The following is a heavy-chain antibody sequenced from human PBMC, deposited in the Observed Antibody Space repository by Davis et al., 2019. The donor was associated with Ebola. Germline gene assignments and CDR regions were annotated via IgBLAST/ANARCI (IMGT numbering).Heavy chain of an antibody. CDR2: IRNDGSNE. J-gene: IGHJ4*02. D-gene: IGHD1-26*01. V-gene: IGHV3-30*02. CDR3: VVGARWPGY. Sequence: PGGSLRLSCSASGFTFSTLGMFWVRQAPGKGLEWVAFIRNDGSNEYYADSVKGRFTISRDNAKNSLFLQMNSLRDEDTAVYYCVVGARWPGYWGQGTLVTVSS. CDR1: GFTFSTLG.